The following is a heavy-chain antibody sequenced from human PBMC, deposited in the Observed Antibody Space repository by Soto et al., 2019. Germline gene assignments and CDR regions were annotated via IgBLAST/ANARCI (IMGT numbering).Heavy chain of an antibody. J-gene: IGHJ4*02. D-gene: IGHD2-21*01. Sequence: SETLSLTFIVSVESISSSSYYWGWIRQPPWKGLEWIGSIYYSGRTYYNPSFKSRVTISIDTSKNQFSMKLSSVTATDTAVYYCARPLTTVVNQADFEDWGQGAWGTVSS. CDR1: VESISSSSYY. V-gene: IGHV4-39*01. CDR2: IYYSGRT. CDR3: ARPLTTVVNQADFED.